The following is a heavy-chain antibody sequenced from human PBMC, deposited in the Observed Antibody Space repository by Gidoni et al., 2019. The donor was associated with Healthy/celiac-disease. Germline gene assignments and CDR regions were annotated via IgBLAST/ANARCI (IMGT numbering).Heavy chain of an antibody. CDR3: ARAGGGYYDSSGYYFFDY. J-gene: IGHJ4*02. CDR2: IYTSGST. D-gene: IGHD3-22*01. V-gene: IGHV4-61*02. Sequence: QVQLQESGPGLVKPSQTLSLTCTVSGGSISSGSYYWSWIRQPAGKGLEWIGRIYTSGSTNYNPSLKSRVTMSVDTSKNQFSLKLSSVTAADTAVYYCARAGGGYYDSSGYYFFDYWGQGTLVTVSS. CDR1: GGSISSGSYY.